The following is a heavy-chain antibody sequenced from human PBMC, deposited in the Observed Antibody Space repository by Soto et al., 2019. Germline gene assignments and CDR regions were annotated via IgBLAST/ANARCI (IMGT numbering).Heavy chain of an antibody. J-gene: IGHJ4*02. D-gene: IGHD3-22*01. V-gene: IGHV1-46*01. CDR2: INPSGGST. Sequence: QVQLVQSGAEVKKPGASVKVSCKASGYTFTSYYMHWVRQAPGQGLEWMGIINPSGGSTSYAQKFQGSVTMTRDTSTSTVYMELSSLRSEDTAVYYCARGPARYYYDSSGLVDYWGQGTLVTVSS. CDR3: ARGPARYYYDSSGLVDY. CDR1: GYTFTSYY.